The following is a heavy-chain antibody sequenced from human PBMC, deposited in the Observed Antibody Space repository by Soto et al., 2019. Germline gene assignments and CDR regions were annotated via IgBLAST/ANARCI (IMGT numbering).Heavy chain of an antibody. CDR3: VSPGILYSSGWYVY. CDR2: IDPSDSYT. Sequence: RGESLKIPCKGSGYSFTSYWISWVRQMPGKGLERMGRIDPSDSYTNYSPSFQGHVTISADKSISTAYLQWSSLKASDTAMYYCVSPGILYSSGWYVYWGQGTLVTVSS. CDR1: GYSFTSYW. D-gene: IGHD6-19*01. J-gene: IGHJ4*02. V-gene: IGHV5-10-1*01.